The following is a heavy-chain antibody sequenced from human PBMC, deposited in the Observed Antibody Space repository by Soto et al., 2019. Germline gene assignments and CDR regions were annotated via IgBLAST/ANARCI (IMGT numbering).Heavy chain of an antibody. V-gene: IGHV1-18*01. CDR1: GYTFTSYG. D-gene: IGHD1-1*01. CDR3: ARVGFWYNWNVTPLRWFDP. J-gene: IGHJ5*02. Sequence: QVQLVQSGAEVKKPGASVKVSCKASGYTFTSYGISWVRQAPGQGLEWMGWISSYNGNTNYAQKLQGRVTMTTDTSTSTAYMELRSLRSDDTAVYYCARVGFWYNWNVTPLRWFDPWGQGTLVTVSS. CDR2: ISSYNGNT.